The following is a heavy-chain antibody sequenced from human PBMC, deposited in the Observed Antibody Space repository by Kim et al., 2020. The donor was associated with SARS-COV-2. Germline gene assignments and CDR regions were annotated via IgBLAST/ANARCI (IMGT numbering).Heavy chain of an antibody. CDR2: INPNSGGT. Sequence: ASVKVSCKASGYTFTGYYMHWVRQAPGQGLEWMGWINPNSGGTNYAQKFQGRVTMTRDTSISTAYMELSRLRSDDTAVYYCARLRRSGYYRTFDYWGQGTLVTVSS. D-gene: IGHD3-3*01. CDR1: GYTFTGYY. J-gene: IGHJ4*02. V-gene: IGHV1-2*02. CDR3: ARLRRSGYYRTFDY.